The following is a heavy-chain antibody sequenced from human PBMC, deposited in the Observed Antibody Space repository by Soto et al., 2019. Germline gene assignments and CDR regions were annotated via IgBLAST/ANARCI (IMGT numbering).Heavy chain of an antibody. J-gene: IGHJ3*02. CDR3: TKDYSGSYFGAFDI. D-gene: IGHD1-26*01. Sequence: GGSLRLSCAASGFTFDDYAMHWVRQAPGKGLEWVSLISWDGGSTYYADSVKGRFTISRDNSKSSLYLQMNSLRAEDTALYYCTKDYSGSYFGAFDIWGQGTMVTVSS. V-gene: IGHV3-43D*04. CDR1: GFTFDDYA. CDR2: ISWDGGST.